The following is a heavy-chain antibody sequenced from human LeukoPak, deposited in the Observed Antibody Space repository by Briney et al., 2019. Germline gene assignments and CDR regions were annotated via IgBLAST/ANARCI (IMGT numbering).Heavy chain of an antibody. CDR1: GHSIINSYY. CDR3: ARHGATRITLVQVYYFDY. D-gene: IGHD4-11*01. J-gene: IGHJ4*02. V-gene: IGHV4-39*01. CDR2: IYYTGGT. Sequence: SETLSLTCIVSGHSIINSYYWAWIRQPPEKGLEWIGSIYYTGGTYYSPSLKSRVTISVDTSKNQFSLKLSSVTAADTAVYYCARHGATRITLVQVYYFDYWGQGTLVTVSS.